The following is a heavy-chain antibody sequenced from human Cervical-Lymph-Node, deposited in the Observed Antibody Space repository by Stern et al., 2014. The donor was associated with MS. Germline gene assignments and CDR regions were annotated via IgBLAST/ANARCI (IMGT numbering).Heavy chain of an antibody. CDR1: GGSISSGGYY. Sequence: VQLVESGPGLVKPSQTLSLTCTVSGGSISSGGYYWSWIRQHPGKGLEWIGYIYYSGSTYYNPSLKSRVTISVDTSKNQFSLKLSSVTAADTAVYYCAREYHSRSHWFDPWGQGTLVTVSS. J-gene: IGHJ5*02. CDR3: AREYHSRSHWFDP. D-gene: IGHD6-13*01. CDR2: IYYSGST. V-gene: IGHV4-31*03.